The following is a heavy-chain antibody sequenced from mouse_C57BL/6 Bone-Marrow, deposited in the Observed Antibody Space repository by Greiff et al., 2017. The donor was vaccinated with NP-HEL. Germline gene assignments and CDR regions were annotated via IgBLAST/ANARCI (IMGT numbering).Heavy chain of an antibody. CDR2: IHPNSGST. Sequence: QVQLQQPGAELVKPGASVKLSCKASGYTFTSYWMHWVKQRPGQGLEWIGMIHPNSGSTNYNEKFKSKATLTVDKSSSTAYMQLSSLTSEDSAVYYCARNPLYYGSSYVNYWGQGTTLTVSS. CDR3: ARNPLYYGSSYVNY. J-gene: IGHJ2*01. V-gene: IGHV1-64*01. CDR1: GYTFTSYW. D-gene: IGHD1-1*01.